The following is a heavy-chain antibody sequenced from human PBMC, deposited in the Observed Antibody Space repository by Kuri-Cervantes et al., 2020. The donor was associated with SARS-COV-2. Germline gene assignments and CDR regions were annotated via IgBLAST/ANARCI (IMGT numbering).Heavy chain of an antibody. Sequence: GESLKISCAASGFTFSNAWMSWVRQAPGKGLEWVGRIKSKTDGGTTDYAAPVKGRFTISRDDSKNTLYLQMNSLKTEDTAVYYCTTYPVRIAAAAAFFDYWGQGTLVTVSS. J-gene: IGHJ4*02. CDR1: GFTFSNAW. D-gene: IGHD6-13*01. CDR2: IKSKTDGGTT. V-gene: IGHV3-15*01. CDR3: TTYPVRIAAAAAFFDY.